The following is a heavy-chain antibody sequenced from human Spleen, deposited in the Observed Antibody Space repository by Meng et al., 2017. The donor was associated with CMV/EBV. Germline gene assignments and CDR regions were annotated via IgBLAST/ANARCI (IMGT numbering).Heavy chain of an antibody. D-gene: IGHD3-3*01. CDR2: ISGSDNTI. CDR3: ARGGTYYTY. V-gene: IGHV3-11*01. Sequence: LRLACAGSGFTFSDYYMSWIRQAPGKGLEWISYISGSDNTIRYAASVKGRFTISRDNARNSLYPQMNSLRAEDTAFYYCARGGTYYTYWGQGTLVTVSS. J-gene: IGHJ4*02. CDR1: GFTFSDYY.